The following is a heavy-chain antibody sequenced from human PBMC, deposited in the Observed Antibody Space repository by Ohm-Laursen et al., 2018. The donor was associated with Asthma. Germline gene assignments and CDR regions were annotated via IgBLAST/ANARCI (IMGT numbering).Heavy chain of an antibody. J-gene: IGHJ3*02. D-gene: IGHD6-13*01. Sequence: SQTLSLTCTVYGGPLSGYYWRWIRQPPGKGLEWIGEINHSGSTNDNPSLKSRVTISVDTSKYQFFLKLSSVAAADSAVYYCAGGSSWYDLGAFDIWGQGTMVTVSS. CDR2: INHSGST. CDR3: AGGSSWYDLGAFDI. V-gene: IGHV4-34*01. CDR1: GGPLSGYY.